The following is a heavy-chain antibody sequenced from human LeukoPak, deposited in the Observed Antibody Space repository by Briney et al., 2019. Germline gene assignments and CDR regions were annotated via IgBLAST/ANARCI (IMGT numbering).Heavy chain of an antibody. J-gene: IGHJ4*02. CDR1: GGSISSSSYY. V-gene: IGHV4-39*07. Sequence: PSETLSLTCTVSGGSISSSSYYWGWIRQPPGKGLEWIGSIYYSGSTYYNPSLKSRVTISVDTSKNQFSLKLSSVTAADTAVYYCASLLLYQTWGTPISWPGWGQGTLVTVSS. D-gene: IGHD7-27*01. CDR2: IYYSGST. CDR3: ASLLLYQTWGTPISWPG.